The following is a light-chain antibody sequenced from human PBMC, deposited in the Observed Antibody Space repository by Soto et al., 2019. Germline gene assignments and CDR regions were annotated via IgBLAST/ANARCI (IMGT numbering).Light chain of an antibody. J-gene: IGKJ4*01. CDR2: GAS. Sequence: EIMMTQSPATLSVSPGERATLSCRASQSISSNLAWYQQKPGQAPRLLIYGASSRATDIPARFSGSGSGTEFTLTISSLQSEDFALYYCQQYNNGPPLTFGGGTKVEIK. CDR3: QQYNNGPPLT. V-gene: IGKV3-15*01. CDR1: QSISSN.